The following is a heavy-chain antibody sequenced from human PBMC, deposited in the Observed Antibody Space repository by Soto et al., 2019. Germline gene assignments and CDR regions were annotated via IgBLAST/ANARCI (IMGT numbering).Heavy chain of an antibody. V-gene: IGHV1-18*01. CDR2: INTYNGNT. D-gene: IGHD3-10*01. J-gene: IGHJ5*02. CDR3: ARGVGSGTYYNQYNWFDP. CDR1: GYTFTNYG. Sequence: ASVKVSCKASGYTFTNYGISWVRQAPGQGLEWMGWINTYNGNTNHAQKLQGRVTMTTDTSTSTAYMELRSLRSDDSAVYYCARGVGSGTYYNQYNWFDPWGQGTLVTVSS.